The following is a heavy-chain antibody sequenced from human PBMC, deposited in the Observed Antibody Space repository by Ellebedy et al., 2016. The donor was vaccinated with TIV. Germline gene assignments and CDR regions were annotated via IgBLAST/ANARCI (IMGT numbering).Heavy chain of an antibody. D-gene: IGHD3-3*01. CDR3: ASRAIFGMGIDAFDI. CDR1: GGSISSYH. J-gene: IGHJ3*02. V-gene: IGHV4-59*01. CDR2: IYYSGST. Sequence: SETLSPTXTLPGGSISSYHWSWIRQPPGKGLEWIGYIYYSGSTNYNPSLKSRVTISVDTSKNQFSLKLSSVTAADTAVYYCASRAIFGMGIDAFDIWGQGTMVTVSS.